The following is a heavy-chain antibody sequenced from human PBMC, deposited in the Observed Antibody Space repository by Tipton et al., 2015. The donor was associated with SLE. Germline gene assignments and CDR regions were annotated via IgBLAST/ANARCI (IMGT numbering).Heavy chain of an antibody. D-gene: IGHD2-8*02. V-gene: IGHV6-1*01. J-gene: IGHJ5*02. CDR2: TYYRSKWYN. Sequence: PGLVKPSQTLSLTCAISGDSVSSNSAAWNWIRQSPSRGLEWLGRTYYRSKWYNDYAVSVKSRITINPDTSKNQFSLQGYYVTPEDTAVYYCARRRYSTAALLGLLGSSTFDPWGQGTLVTVSS. CDR1: GDSVSSNSAA. CDR3: ARRRYSTAALLGLLGSSTFDP.